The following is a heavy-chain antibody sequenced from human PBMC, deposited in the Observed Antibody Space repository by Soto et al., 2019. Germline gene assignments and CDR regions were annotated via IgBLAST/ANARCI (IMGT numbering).Heavy chain of an antibody. J-gene: IGHJ5*02. V-gene: IGHV4-39*01. CDR3: ARHSLALRKNNWFDP. D-gene: IGHD3-3*02. Sequence: SETLSLTCTVSGDSIISSDFYGGGVRQPPGKGREWIGRMFYLGASEYNPSLKSRVTMSVDTSKNQFSLRLRSVTAADTALYFCARHSLALRKNNWFDPWGQGIMVTVSS. CDR1: GDSIISSDFY. CDR2: MFYLGAS.